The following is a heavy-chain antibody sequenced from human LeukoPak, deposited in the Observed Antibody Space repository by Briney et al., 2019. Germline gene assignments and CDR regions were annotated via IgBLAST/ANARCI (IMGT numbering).Heavy chain of an antibody. CDR3: AKHNIDY. J-gene: IGHJ4*02. CDR2: ISSSSSYI. Sequence: GGSLRLSCAASGFTFSSYSMNWVRQAPGKGLEWVSSISSSSSYIYYADSVKGRFTISRDNSKNTLYLQMNSLRAEDTAVYYCAKHNIDYWGQGTLVTVSS. D-gene: IGHD1-1*01. V-gene: IGHV3-21*04. CDR1: GFTFSSYS.